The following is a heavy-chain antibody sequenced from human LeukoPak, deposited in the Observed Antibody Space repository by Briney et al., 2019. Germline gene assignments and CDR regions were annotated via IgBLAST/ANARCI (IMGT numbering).Heavy chain of an antibody. CDR1: GGSISSSSYY. CDR3: ARLQWLVLVDY. Sequence: PSETLSLTCTVSGGSISSSSYYWGWIRQPPGKGLEWIGSIYYSGSTYYNPSLKRRVTISVDTSKNQFSLKLSSVTAAGTAVYYCARLQWLVLVDYWGQGTLVTVSS. V-gene: IGHV4-39*01. D-gene: IGHD6-19*01. J-gene: IGHJ4*02. CDR2: IYYSGST.